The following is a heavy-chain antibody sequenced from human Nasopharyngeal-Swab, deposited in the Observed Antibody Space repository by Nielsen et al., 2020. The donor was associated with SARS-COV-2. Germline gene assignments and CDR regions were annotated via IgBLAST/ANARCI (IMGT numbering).Heavy chain of an antibody. CDR1: GFTFSSYS. V-gene: IGHV3-21*01. D-gene: IGHD6-13*01. CDR3: AREGPAYSSSWYTGRSFDY. J-gene: IGHJ4*02. Sequence: GGSLRLSCAASGFTFSSYSMNWVRQAPGKGLEWVSSISSSSSYIYYAGSVKGRFTISRDNAKNSLYLQMNSLRAEDTAVYYCAREGPAYSSSWYTGRSFDYWGQGTLVTVSS. CDR2: ISSSSSYI.